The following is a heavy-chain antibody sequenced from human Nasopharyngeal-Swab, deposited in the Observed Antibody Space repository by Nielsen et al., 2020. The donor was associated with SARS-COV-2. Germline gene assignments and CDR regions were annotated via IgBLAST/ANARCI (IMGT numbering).Heavy chain of an antibody. CDR1: GYTLTELS. CDR2: FDPEDGET. D-gene: IGHD3-3*01. V-gene: IGHV1-24*01. CDR3: ARLGHGGFWSGYYKVWYFDL. J-gene: IGHJ2*01. Sequence: ASVKVSCKVSGYTLTELSMHWVRQAPGKGLEWMGGFDPEDGETIYAQKFQGRVTMTEDTSTDTAYMELSSLRSEDTAVYYCARLGHGGFWSGYYKVWYFDLWGRGTLVTVSS.